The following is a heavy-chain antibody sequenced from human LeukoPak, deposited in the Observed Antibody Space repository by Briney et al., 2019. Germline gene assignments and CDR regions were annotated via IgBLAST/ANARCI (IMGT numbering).Heavy chain of an antibody. CDR2: IHTSGST. V-gene: IGHV4-4*07. D-gene: IGHD3-22*01. CDR1: GGSISSYY. J-gene: IGHJ3*02. Sequence: SETLSLTCTVSGGSISSYYWSWIRQPAGKGLEWIGRIHTSGSTNYNPSLKSRVTMSVDTSKNQFSLKLSSVTAADTAVYYCARAHKTYYYDSSGYFYAFDIWGQGTMVTVSS. CDR3: ARAHKTYYYDSSGYFYAFDI.